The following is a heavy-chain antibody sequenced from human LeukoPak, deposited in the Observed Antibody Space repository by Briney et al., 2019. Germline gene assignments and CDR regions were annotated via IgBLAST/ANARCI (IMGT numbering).Heavy chain of an antibody. CDR1: GFTFSSYA. Sequence: GGSLRLSCAPSGFTFSSYAMSWVRQAPGKGLEWVSAISGSGGSTYYADSVKGRFTISRDNSKNTLYLQMNSLRAEDTAVYYCARGAVPAASTFYYYYGMDVWGQGTTVTVSS. CDR3: ARGAVPAASTFYYYYGMDV. V-gene: IGHV3-23*01. J-gene: IGHJ6*02. CDR2: ISGSGGST. D-gene: IGHD2-2*01.